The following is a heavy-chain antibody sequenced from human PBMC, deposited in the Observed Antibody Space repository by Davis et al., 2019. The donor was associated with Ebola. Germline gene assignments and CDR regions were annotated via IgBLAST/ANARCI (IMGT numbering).Heavy chain of an antibody. CDR1: GFTFSNYA. CDR3: ARGWYCSSISCYVVY. V-gene: IGHV3-23*01. CDR2: ISGSGGST. Sequence: GGSLRLSCAASGFTFSNYAMSWVRQAPGKGLEWVSAISGSGGSTYYADSVKGWFTISRDISKNTLYLQMNSLRAEDTAVYYCARGWYCSSISCYVVYWGQGTLVTVSS. D-gene: IGHD2-2*01. J-gene: IGHJ4*02.